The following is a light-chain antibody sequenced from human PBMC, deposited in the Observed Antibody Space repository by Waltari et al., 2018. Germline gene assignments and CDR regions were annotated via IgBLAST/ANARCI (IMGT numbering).Light chain of an antibody. V-gene: IGLV2-14*03. Sequence: QSALTQPASVSASPGQSITLYCTGTSSDLGLYPYVARYQRQPGTAPKLLIYDVSQRPSGVSNRFSGSKSGNTASLTISGLQAEDETDYYCNSYAGSSTFPWVFGGGTKLTVL. J-gene: IGLJ3*02. CDR3: NSYAGSSTFPWV. CDR2: DVS. CDR1: SSDLGLYPY.